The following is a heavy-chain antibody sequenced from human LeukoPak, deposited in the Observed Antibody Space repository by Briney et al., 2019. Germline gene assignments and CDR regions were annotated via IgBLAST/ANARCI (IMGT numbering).Heavy chain of an antibody. V-gene: IGHV3-74*01. CDR1: GFTLSSDW. Sequence: PGGSLTLSCAVSGFTLSSDWMHWVRQAPGKGLEWVSRMDQDGRDTSYADSVKGRFTISRDNAKNTVYLQMNSLRAEDSAVYYCATVFGYWGQGTLVTVSS. CDR2: MDQDGRDT. CDR3: ATVFGY. J-gene: IGHJ4*02.